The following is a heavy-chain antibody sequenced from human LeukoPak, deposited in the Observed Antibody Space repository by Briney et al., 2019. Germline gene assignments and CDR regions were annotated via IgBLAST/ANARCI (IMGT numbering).Heavy chain of an antibody. J-gene: IGHJ4*02. CDR2: ISSSGSNI. CDR1: GFTFNTYE. Sequence: GGSLRLSCAASGFTFNTYEMNWVRQAPGKGLEWVSYISSSGSNIYYADAVKGRFTISRDNAKNSLYLQMNSLRAEDTAVYYCARDNYDSSTPHYFDYWGQGTLVTVSS. V-gene: IGHV3-48*03. CDR3: ARDNYDSSTPHYFDY. D-gene: IGHD3-22*01.